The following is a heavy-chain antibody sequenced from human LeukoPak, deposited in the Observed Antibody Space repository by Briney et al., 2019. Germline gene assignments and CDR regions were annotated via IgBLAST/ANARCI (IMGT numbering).Heavy chain of an antibody. CDR3: ASAGRWELLPLYYFDY. Sequence: GGSLRLSCAASAGFTISSYWMNWVRQAPGKGLEWVANIKGDGSEKYYVDSVKGRFTISRDNAKNSLYLQMNSLRAEDTAVYYCASAGRWELLPLYYFDYWGQGTLVTVSS. CDR1: AGFTISSYW. CDR2: IKGDGSEK. J-gene: IGHJ4*02. V-gene: IGHV3-7*01. D-gene: IGHD1-26*01.